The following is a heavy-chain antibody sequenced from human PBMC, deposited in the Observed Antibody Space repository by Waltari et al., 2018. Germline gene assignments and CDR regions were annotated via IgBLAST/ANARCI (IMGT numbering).Heavy chain of an antibody. J-gene: IGHJ5*02. V-gene: IGHV1-69*13. Sequence: QVQLVQSGAEVKKPGSSVKVSCKASGGTFSSYAISWVRQAPGQGLEWMGGIIPIFGTANYAQKCQGRVTITADESTSTAYMELSSLRSEDTAVYYCASINTMVQGVIGRFDPWGQGTLVTVSS. D-gene: IGHD3-10*01. CDR1: GGTFSSYA. CDR3: ASINTMVQGVIGRFDP. CDR2: IIPIFGTA.